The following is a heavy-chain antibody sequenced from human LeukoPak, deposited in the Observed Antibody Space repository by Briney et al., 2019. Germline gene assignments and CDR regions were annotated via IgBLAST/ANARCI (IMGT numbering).Heavy chain of an antibody. CDR1: GFTLSTYW. V-gene: IGHV3-74*01. D-gene: IGHD6-19*01. J-gene: IGHJ2*01. CDR2: INSDGSST. CDR3: ARGQWLVSHWYFDL. Sequence: GGSLRLSCAASGFTLSTYWMHWVRQAPGKGLVWVARINSDGSSTNYADSVKGRFTISRDNAKNTLYLQMYSLRAEDTAVYYCARGQWLVSHWYFDLWGRGTLVTVSS.